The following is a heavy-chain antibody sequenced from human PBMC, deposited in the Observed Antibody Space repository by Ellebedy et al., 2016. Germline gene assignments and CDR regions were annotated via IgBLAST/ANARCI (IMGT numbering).Heavy chain of an antibody. CDR1: GGSVSSGSYY. V-gene: IGHV4-61*01. CDR2: IYYSGST. J-gene: IGHJ4*02. Sequence: SETLSLXXTVSGGSVSSGSYYWSWIRQPPGKGLEWIGYIYYSGSTNYNPSLKSRVTISVDTSKNQFSLKLSSVTAADTAVYYCARDRGTYWGQGTLVTVSS. D-gene: IGHD3-10*01. CDR3: ARDRGTY.